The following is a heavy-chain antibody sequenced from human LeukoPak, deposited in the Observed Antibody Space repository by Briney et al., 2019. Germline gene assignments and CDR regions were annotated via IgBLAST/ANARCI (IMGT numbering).Heavy chain of an antibody. D-gene: IGHD6-13*01. CDR1: GFTFSGSA. V-gene: IGHV3-73*01. Sequence: GGSLRLSCAASGFTFSGSAMHWVRQASGKGLEWVGRIRSKANSYATAYAASVKGRCTISRDDSKNTAYLQMNSLKTEDTAVYYCTRKTIAAAGTLVDYWGQGTLVTVSS. CDR3: TRKTIAAAGTLVDY. J-gene: IGHJ4*02. CDR2: IRSKANSYAT.